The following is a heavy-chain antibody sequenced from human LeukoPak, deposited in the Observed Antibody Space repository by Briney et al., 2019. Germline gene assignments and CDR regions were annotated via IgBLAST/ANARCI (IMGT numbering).Heavy chain of an antibody. CDR1: GGSISGYY. CDR3: ARGVVIAPQTFDY. D-gene: IGHD2-21*01. Sequence: SETLSLTCSVSGGSISGYYWSWIRQPPEKGLEWIGFISYTGSTNYNPSLKSRVTISVDTSKNQFSLKLSSVTAADTAVYYCARGVVIAPQTFDYWGQGTLVTVSS. CDR2: ISYTGST. J-gene: IGHJ4*02. V-gene: IGHV4-59*01.